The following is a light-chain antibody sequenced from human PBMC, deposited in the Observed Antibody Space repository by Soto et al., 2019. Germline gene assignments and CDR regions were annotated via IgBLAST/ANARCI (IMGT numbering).Light chain of an antibody. J-gene: IGKJ5*01. CDR3: MQALQTPIT. CDR1: QSLLHSNGYNS. CDR2: LGS. V-gene: IGKV2-28*01. Sequence: DIVMTQSPLSLPVTPGEPASISCRSSQSLLHSNGYNSLDWYLQKPGQSPQLLIYLGSNRASGVPDRFSGGGSGTDFTLKISRVEAEDVGVYYCMQALQTPITFGQGTRLEIK.